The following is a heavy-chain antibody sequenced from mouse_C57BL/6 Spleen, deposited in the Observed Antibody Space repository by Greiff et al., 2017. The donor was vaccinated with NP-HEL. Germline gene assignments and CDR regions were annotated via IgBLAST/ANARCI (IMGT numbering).Heavy chain of an antibody. Sequence: EVKLQESGPGLVKPSQSLSLTCSVTGYSITSGYYWNWIRQFPGNKLEWMGYISYDGSNNYNPSLKNRISITRDTSKNQFFLKLNSVTTEDTATYYCAAYYPFAYWGQGTLVTVSA. V-gene: IGHV3-6*01. CDR3: AAYYPFAY. J-gene: IGHJ3*01. CDR1: GYSITSGYY. D-gene: IGHD2-10*01. CDR2: ISYDGSN.